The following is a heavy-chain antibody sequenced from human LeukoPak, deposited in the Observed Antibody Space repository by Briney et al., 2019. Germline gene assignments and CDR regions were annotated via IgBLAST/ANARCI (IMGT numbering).Heavy chain of an antibody. CDR3: ARQISDYYYYYIDV. CDR2: IYYGGTT. V-gene: IGHV4-34*01. Sequence: PSETLSLTCAVYGGSFSGYYWSWVRQPPGKGLEWIGNIYYGGTTYYNSSLKSRVTISEDTSKNRFSLMLSSVTAADTAVYYCARQISDYYYYYIDVWGKGTTVIVSS. J-gene: IGHJ6*03. CDR1: GGSFSGYY.